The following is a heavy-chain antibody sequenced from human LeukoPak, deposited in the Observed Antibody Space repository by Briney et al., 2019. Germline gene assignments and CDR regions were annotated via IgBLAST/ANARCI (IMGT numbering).Heavy chain of an antibody. CDR2: ISSSGSTI. CDR3: ARSLNYYDSSGYLSIGY. Sequence: AGGSLRLSCAASGFTFSDYYMSWIRQAPGKGLEWVSYISSSGSTIYYADSVKGRFTISRDNAKNSLYLQMNSLRAEDTAVYYCARSLNYYDSSGYLSIGYWGQGTLVTVSS. J-gene: IGHJ4*02. V-gene: IGHV3-11*01. D-gene: IGHD3-22*01. CDR1: GFTFSDYY.